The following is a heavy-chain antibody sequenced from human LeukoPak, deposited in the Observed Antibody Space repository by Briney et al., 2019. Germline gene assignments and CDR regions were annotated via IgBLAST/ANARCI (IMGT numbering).Heavy chain of an antibody. CDR3: VSRGCTANACFVSSFNCFDH. V-gene: IGHV3-7*03. J-gene: IGHJ4*02. Sequence: PGASLRLSCAASGLTISRYWLTWVRQAPGKGLEWVANINQDGSEKNYEDSVKGRFTISRDNAKSSLYLQMNSLRDEDTAVYHCVSRGCTANACFVSSFNCFDHWGQGSLVTVSS. CDR1: GLTISRYW. D-gene: IGHD2-8*02. CDR2: INQDGSEK.